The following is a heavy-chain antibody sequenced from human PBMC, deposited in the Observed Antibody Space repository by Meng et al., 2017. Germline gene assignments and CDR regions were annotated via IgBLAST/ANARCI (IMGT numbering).Heavy chain of an antibody. CDR3: ARGSYSFDS. D-gene: IGHD1-26*01. CDR1: GDIVSSNSAA. V-gene: IGHV6-1*01. J-gene: IGHJ4*02. CDR2: AYYRSKWYH. Sequence: LHLKQSGPGMLKPLQTLSLRWAVHGDIVSSNSAAWNWIRQSPSRGLEWLGRAYYRSKWYHDYAESVKSRISIDPDTSKNQFSLQLRSVTPEDSAVYYCARGSYSFDSWGQRTLVTVSS.